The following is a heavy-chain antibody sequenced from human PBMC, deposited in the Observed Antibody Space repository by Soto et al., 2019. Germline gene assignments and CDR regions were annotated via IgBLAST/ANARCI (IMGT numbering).Heavy chain of an antibody. Sequence: GGSLRLSCTASGFTFSNYNMNWVRQAPGKGLEWVSYLSSSTTTIYYADSVRGRFTISRDNAKNSLYLQMNSLRDEDTAVYYCARGGRGYSYEGGFDYWGQGTLVTVSS. V-gene: IGHV3-48*02. D-gene: IGHD5-18*01. CDR2: LSSSTTTI. J-gene: IGHJ4*02. CDR1: GFTFSNYN. CDR3: ARGGRGYSYEGGFDY.